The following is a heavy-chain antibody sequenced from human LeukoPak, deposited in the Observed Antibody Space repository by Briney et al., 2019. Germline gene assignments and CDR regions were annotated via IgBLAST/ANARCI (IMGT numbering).Heavy chain of an antibody. CDR2: IIPIFGTG. J-gene: IGHJ4*02. V-gene: IGHV1-69*13. CDR1: GGTFANCA. Sequence: GASVKVSCKASGGTFANCAISWVRKAPGQGLEWMGGIIPIFGTGHSAQKFQGRVTITADESTRTTHMELRSLRSDDTAVYYCAKGHDDFGQFDFWGQGTLVTVSS. CDR3: AKGHDDFGQFDF. D-gene: IGHD3-3*01.